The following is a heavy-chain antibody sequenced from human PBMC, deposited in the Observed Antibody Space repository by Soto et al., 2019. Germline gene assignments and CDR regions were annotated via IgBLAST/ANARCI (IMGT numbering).Heavy chain of an antibody. Sequence: PSETLSLTCTVSGGSISSSSYYWGWIRQPPGKGLEWIGSIYYNGSTYYNPPLKSRVTISVDTSKNQFSLKLSSVTAADTAVYYCARRVYYYGMDVWGQGTTVT. CDR1: GGSISSSSYY. CDR3: ARRVYYYGMDV. V-gene: IGHV4-39*01. CDR2: IYYNGST. J-gene: IGHJ6*02.